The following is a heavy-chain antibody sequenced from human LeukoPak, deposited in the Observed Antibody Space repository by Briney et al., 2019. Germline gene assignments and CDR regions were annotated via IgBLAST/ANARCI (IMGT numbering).Heavy chain of an antibody. V-gene: IGHV3-43*01. J-gene: IGHJ4*02. CDR3: ASSMRVSGITYPALAGAAHEY. Sequence: QPGGSLRLSCAASGFTFDDYTMHWVRQAPGKGLEWVSLISWDGGSTYYADSVKGRFTISRDNAKNSLYLQMNSLRAEDTAVYYCASSMRVSGITYPALAGAAHEYWGQGTLVTVSS. D-gene: IGHD1-7*01. CDR2: ISWDGGST. CDR1: GFTFDDYT.